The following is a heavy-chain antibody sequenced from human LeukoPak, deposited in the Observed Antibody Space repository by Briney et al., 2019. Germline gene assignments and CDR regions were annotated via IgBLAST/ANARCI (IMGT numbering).Heavy chain of an antibody. J-gene: IGHJ4*02. CDR1: GFTFSSYS. Sequence: SGGSLRLSCAASGFTFSSYSMNWVRQAPGKGLEWVSYISSSSSTIYYADSVKGRFTISRDNAKNSLYLQMNSLRAEDTAVYYCARDKAGGYSYDYYFDYWGQGTLVTVSS. V-gene: IGHV3-48*01. CDR2: ISSSSSTI. CDR3: ARDKAGGYSYDYYFDY. D-gene: IGHD5-18*01.